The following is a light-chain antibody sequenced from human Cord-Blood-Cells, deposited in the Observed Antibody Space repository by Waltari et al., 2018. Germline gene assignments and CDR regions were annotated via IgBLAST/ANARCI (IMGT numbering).Light chain of an antibody. CDR1: SSDVGSYNL. CDR3: CSYAGSSTWV. Sequence: QSALTQPASVSGSPGQSITISCTGTSSDVGSYNLVSGYQQHPGKDPILMLYEVSMRPAGVSNRFSGSKSCNTASLTSSGLQAEDEADYYCCSYAGSSTWVFGGGTKLTVL. V-gene: IGLV2-23*02. J-gene: IGLJ3*02. CDR2: EVS.